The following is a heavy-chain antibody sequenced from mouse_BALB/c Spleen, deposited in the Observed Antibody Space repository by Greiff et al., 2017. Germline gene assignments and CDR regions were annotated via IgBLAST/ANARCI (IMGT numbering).Heavy chain of an antibody. J-gene: IGHJ4*01. CDR1: GFTFSSYT. V-gene: IGHV5-12-2*01. CDR3: ASHGDYYAMDY. Sequence: DVMLVESGGGLVQPGGSLKLSCAASGFTFSSYTMSWVRQTPEKRLEWVAYISNGGGSTYYPDTVKGRFTISRDNAKNTLYLQMSSLKSEDTAMYYCASHGDYYAMDYWGQGTSVTVAS. CDR2: ISNGGGST.